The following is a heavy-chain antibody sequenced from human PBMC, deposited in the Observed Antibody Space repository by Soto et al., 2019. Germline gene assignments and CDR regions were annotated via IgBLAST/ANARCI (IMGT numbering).Heavy chain of an antibody. J-gene: IGHJ5*02. CDR3: ARVYDGSGSYWFDP. V-gene: IGHV3-11*01. D-gene: IGHD3-10*01. CDR1: GFTFSDYY. CDR2: ISSSGSTI. Sequence: GESLKISCAASGFTFSDYYMSWIRQAPGKGLEWVSYISSSGSTIYYADSVKGRFTISRDNAKNSLYLQINSLRAEDTAVYYCARVYDGSGSYWFDPWCQGTLVTVSS.